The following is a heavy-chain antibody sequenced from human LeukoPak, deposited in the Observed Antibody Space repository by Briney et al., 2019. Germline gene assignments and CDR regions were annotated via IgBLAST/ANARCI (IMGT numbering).Heavy chain of an antibody. CDR3: ARGCGSGWGKDY. CDR2: IRNKTRTYAT. D-gene: IGHD6-19*01. Sequence: AGGSLRLSCAASGFTFSASAMHWVRQASGKGLEWVGRIRNKTRTYATAYAASVKGRFTISRDNSNNTLYLQMNSLRAEDTAVYYCARGCGSGWGKDYWGQGTLVTVSS. CDR1: GFTFSASA. V-gene: IGHV3-73*01. J-gene: IGHJ4*02.